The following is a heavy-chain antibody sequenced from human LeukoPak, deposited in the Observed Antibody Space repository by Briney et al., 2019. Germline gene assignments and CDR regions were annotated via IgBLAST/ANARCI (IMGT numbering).Heavy chain of an antibody. CDR2: ISAYNGNT. D-gene: IGHD2-15*01. J-gene: IGHJ6*03. V-gene: IGHV1-18*01. Sequence: SVKVSCKTSGYSENFYGITWVRQVAGQGLEWMGWISAYNGNTNYAQKLQGRVTMTTDTSTSTAYMELRSLRSDDTAVYYCARMGYCSGGSCYKNYYYYYMDVWGKGTTVTISS. CDR1: GYSENFYG. CDR3: ARMGYCSGGSCYKNYYYYYMDV.